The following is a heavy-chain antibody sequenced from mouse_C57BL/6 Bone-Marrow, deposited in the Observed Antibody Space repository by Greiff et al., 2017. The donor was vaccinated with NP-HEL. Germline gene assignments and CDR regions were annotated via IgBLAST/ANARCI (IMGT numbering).Heavy chain of an antibody. J-gene: IGHJ4*01. Sequence: QVQLQQPGAELVKPGASVKLSCKASGYTFTSYWMQWVKQRPGQGLEWIGEIDPSDSYTNYNQKFKGKATLTVDTSSSTAYMQLSSLTSKDSALYYCALYVNYGPPMLGDYWGQGTSVTVSS. D-gene: IGHD2-1*01. CDR1: GYTFTSYW. CDR2: IDPSDSYT. CDR3: ALYVNYGPPMLGDY. V-gene: IGHV1-50*01.